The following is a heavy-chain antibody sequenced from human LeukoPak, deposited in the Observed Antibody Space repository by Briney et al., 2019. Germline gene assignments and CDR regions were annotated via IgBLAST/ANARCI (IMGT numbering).Heavy chain of an antibody. J-gene: IGHJ4*02. CDR1: GFTFSHYA. CDR3: ARTHINGWCFDS. D-gene: IGHD6-19*01. V-gene: IGHV3-23*01. CDR2: ITFNGGNT. Sequence: GGSLRLSSAASGFTFSHYAMSWVRQAPGKGLEWVSIITFNGGNTYYASVKGRFTISRDNSKNTLYLQMSSLRAEDTAVYYCARTHINGWCFDSWGQGTLVTVSS.